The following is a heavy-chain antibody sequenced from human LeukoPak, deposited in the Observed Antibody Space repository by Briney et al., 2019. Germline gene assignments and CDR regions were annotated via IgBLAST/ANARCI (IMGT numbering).Heavy chain of an antibody. J-gene: IGHJ3*02. D-gene: IGHD3-22*01. CDR2: ISGSSSTI. CDR3: ARGDYYDSSGYYYVNDAFDI. V-gene: IGHV3-48*04. Sequence: GGSLRLPCAASGFSFSSYSMNWVRQAPGKGLEWVSYISGSSSTIYYADSVKGRFTISRDNAKNSLYLQMNSLRAEDTAVYYCARGDYYDSSGYYYVNDAFDIWGQGTMVTVSS. CDR1: GFSFSSYS.